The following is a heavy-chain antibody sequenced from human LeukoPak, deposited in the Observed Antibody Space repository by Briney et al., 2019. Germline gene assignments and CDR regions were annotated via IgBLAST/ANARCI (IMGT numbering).Heavy chain of an antibody. Sequence: SSETLSLTCTVSGGSISSGGYYWSWIRQHPGKGLEWIGYIYYSGSTYYNPSLKSRVTISVDTSKNQFSLKLSSVTAADTAVYYCASNYYGSGFFIDYWGQGTLVTVSS. CDR1: GGSISSGGYY. V-gene: IGHV4-31*03. D-gene: IGHD3-10*01. CDR2: IYYSGST. CDR3: ASNYYGSGFFIDY. J-gene: IGHJ4*02.